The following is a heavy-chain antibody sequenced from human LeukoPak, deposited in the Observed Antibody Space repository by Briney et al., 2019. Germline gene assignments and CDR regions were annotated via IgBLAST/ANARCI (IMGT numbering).Heavy chain of an antibody. J-gene: IGHJ4*02. V-gene: IGHV3-74*01. CDR2: MNSDGSST. CDR1: GFTFSTSW. CDR3: ARAGSTICYS. D-gene: IGHD2-2*01. Sequence: GRSLRLSCAASGFTFSTSWMHWVRQAPGKGLVWVSRMNSDGSSTSYAESVKGRFTISRDNAKNTLYLQMNSLRPEDTAVYYCARAGSTICYSWGQGTLVTVSS.